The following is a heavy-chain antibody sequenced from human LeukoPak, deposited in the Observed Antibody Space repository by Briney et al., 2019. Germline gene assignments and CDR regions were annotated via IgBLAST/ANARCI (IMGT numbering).Heavy chain of an antibody. Sequence: GGSLRLSCAASGFTFSNYAMHWVRQAPGKGLEWVAVISDDGSNKYYGDSVKGRFTISRDNSKNTVDLQMYSLTGEDTALYHCAKVRELATILPFDYWGQGSLVTVSS. CDR3: AKVRELATILPFDY. V-gene: IGHV3-30*18. CDR1: GFTFSNYA. CDR2: ISDDGSNK. D-gene: IGHD5-24*01. J-gene: IGHJ4*02.